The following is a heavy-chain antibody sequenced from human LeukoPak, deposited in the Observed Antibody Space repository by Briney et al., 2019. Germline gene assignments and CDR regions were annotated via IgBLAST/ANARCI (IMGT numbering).Heavy chain of an antibody. CDR3: ARGGDSSSEEGSFDY. J-gene: IGHJ4*02. Sequence: SETLSLTCAVYGGSFSGYYWSWIRQPPGKGLEWIGEINHSGSTNYNPSLKSRVTISVDTSKNQFSLKLSSVTAADTAVYYCARGGDSSSEEGSFDYWGQGTLVTVSS. D-gene: IGHD6-13*01. V-gene: IGHV4-34*01. CDR1: GGSFSGYY. CDR2: INHSGST.